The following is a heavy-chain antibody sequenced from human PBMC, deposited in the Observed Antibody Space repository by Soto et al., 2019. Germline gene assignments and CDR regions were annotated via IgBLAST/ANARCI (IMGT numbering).Heavy chain of an antibody. Sequence: GGSLSLSCAASGFTFSSYAMSWVRQAPGKGLEWVSAISGSGGSTYYADSVKGRFTISRDNRRNFLYLQMNSLRTEDTALYYCAKDTDYVIDYWGQGTLVTVSS. V-gene: IGHV3-23*01. D-gene: IGHD4-17*01. CDR3: AKDTDYVIDY. CDR2: ISGSGGST. CDR1: GFTFSSYA. J-gene: IGHJ4*02.